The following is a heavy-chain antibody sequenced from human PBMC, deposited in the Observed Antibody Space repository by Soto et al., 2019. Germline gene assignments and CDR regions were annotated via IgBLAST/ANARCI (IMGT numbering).Heavy chain of an antibody. CDR1: GFTFSSYG. Sequence: GGSLRLSCAASGFTFSSYGMHWVRQAPGKGLEWVAVIWYDGSNKYYADSAKGRFTISRDNSKNTLYLQMNSLRAEDTAVYYCARNVENSGWYNAYFQHWGQGTLVTVSS. CDR3: ARNVENSGWYNAYFQH. V-gene: IGHV3-33*01. D-gene: IGHD6-19*01. J-gene: IGHJ1*01. CDR2: IWYDGSNK.